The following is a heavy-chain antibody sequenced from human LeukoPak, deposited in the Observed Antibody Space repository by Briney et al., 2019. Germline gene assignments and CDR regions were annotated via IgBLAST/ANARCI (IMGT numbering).Heavy chain of an antibody. D-gene: IGHD3-3*01. CDR2: IIPIFGTA. CDR3: ARGGYDFVYYYYGMDV. CDR1: GGTFSSYA. J-gene: IGHJ6*02. Sequence: GASVKVSCKASGGTFSSYAISWVRQAPGQGLEWMGGIIPIFGTANYAQKFQGRVTITADESTSTAYMEPSSLRSEDTAVYYCARGGYDFVYYYYGMDVWGQGTTVTVSS. V-gene: IGHV1-69*13.